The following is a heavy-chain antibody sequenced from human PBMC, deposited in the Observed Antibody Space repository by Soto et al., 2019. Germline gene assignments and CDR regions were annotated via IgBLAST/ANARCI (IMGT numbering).Heavy chain of an antibody. D-gene: IGHD4-4*01. V-gene: IGHV3-15*01. CDR2: IKSKTDGGTT. CDR3: TTDPLSNPNYYYYMDV. J-gene: IGHJ6*03. CDR1: GFTFSNAW. Sequence: VQLVESGGGLVKPGGSLRLSCAASGFTFSNAWMSWVRQAPGKGLEWVGRIKSKTDGGTTDYAAPVKGRFTISRDDSKNTLYLQMNSLKTEDTAVYYCTTDPLSNPNYYYYMDVWGKGTTVTVSS.